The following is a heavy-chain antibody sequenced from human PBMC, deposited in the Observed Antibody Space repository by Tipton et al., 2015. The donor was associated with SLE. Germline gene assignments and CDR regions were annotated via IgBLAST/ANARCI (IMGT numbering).Heavy chain of an antibody. CDR2: IYYSGST. CDR1: GGSISSYY. Sequence: TLSLTCTVSGGSISSYYWGWIRQPPGKGLEWIGSIYYSGSTYYNPSLKSRVTISVDTSKNQFSLKLSSVTAADTAVYFCARTDYYESSFDIWGQGTMATVSS. V-gene: IGHV4-39*01. J-gene: IGHJ3*02. D-gene: IGHD3-22*01. CDR3: ARTDYYESSFDI.